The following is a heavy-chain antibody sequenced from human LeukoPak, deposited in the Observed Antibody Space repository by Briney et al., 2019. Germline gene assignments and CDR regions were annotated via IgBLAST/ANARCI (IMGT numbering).Heavy chain of an antibody. V-gene: IGHV3-7*01. CDR2: IKHDGSEK. CDR1: TFTFSNYW. CDR3: ARDRGLSGYDFCDY. Sequence: GGSLRLSCAASTFTFSNYWMNWVRQAPGKGLEWVATIKHDGSEKHCVDSVEGRFTISRDNAMNSLYLQMNSLRAEDTAVYYCARDRGLSGYDFCDYWGQGTLVTVSS. J-gene: IGHJ4*02. D-gene: IGHD5-12*01.